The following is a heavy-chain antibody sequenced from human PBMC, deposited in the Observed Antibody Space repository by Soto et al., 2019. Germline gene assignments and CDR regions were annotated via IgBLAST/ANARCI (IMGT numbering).Heavy chain of an antibody. J-gene: IGHJ3*02. CDR3: ASIKSRHDAFDI. V-gene: IGHV3-33*03. CDR2: IRYDRSNK. CDR1: GFTFSSYG. Sequence: GGSLRLSCAASGFTFSSYGMHWVRQAPGKGLEWVSVIRYDRSNKYYADSVKGRFTISRDNAKNTLYLQMNSLRAEDTAVYYCASIKSRHDAFDIWGQGTMVTVSS.